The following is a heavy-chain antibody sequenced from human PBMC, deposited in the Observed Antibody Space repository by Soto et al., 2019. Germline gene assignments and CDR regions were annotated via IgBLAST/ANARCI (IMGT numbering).Heavy chain of an antibody. J-gene: IGHJ6*02. CDR3: ARGMGAENTFYYYFGMDV. V-gene: IGHV4-34*01. CDR1: GGSFSAYH. Sequence: SETLSLTCAVYGGSFSAYHWSWIRQPPGKGLEWIGEINHSGSTKYNPPLKSRVTISVDTSKNQFSLKLSSVTAADTAVYYCARGMGAENTFYYYFGMDVWGQGTTVTVSS. D-gene: IGHD3-16*01. CDR2: INHSGST.